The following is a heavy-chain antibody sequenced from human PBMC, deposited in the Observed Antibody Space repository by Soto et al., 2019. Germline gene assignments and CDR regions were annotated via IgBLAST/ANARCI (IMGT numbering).Heavy chain of an antibody. CDR2: IYYSGST. D-gene: IGHD4-17*01. CDR3: AREYGDYLSAVGEYWFDP. J-gene: IGHJ5*02. Sequence: SETLSLTCTVSGGSISSYYWSWIRQPPGKGLEWIGYIYYSGSTNYNPSLKSRVTILVDTSKNQFSLKLSSVTAADTAVYYCAREYGDYLSAVGEYWFDPWGQGTLVTVSS. V-gene: IGHV4-59*01. CDR1: GGSISSYY.